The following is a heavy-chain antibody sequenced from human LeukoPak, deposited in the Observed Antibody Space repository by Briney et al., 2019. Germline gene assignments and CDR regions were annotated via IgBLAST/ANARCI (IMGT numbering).Heavy chain of an antibody. Sequence: SETLSLTCTVSGGSISSFYWSWIRQPPGKGLEWIGYIYYSGSTNYNPSLKSRVTISVDTSKNQFSLKLSSVTAADTAVHYCARHLYYYDSSGYYLTDAFDIWGQGTMVTVSS. CDR3: ARHLYYYDSSGYYLTDAFDI. CDR2: IYYSGST. V-gene: IGHV4-59*08. D-gene: IGHD3-22*01. CDR1: GGSISSFY. J-gene: IGHJ3*02.